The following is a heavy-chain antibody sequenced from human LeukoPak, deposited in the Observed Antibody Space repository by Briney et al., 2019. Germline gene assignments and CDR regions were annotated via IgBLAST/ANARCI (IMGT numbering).Heavy chain of an antibody. Sequence: PGGSLRLSCAASGFTFSSYWMSWVRQAPGKGLEWVANIKQDGSEKYYVDSVKGRFTISRDNAKNSLYLQMNSLRAEDTAVYYCAREASNRLLSDDYYFDYWGQGTLVTVSS. CDR3: AREASNRLLSDDYYFDY. CDR1: GFTFSSYW. D-gene: IGHD2-2*01. J-gene: IGHJ4*02. V-gene: IGHV3-7*01. CDR2: IKQDGSEK.